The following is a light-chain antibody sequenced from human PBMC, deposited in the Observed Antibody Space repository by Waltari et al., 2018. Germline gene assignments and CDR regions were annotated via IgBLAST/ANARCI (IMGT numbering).Light chain of an antibody. V-gene: IGKV3-11*01. Sequence: DIVLTQSPATLSLSPGERATLSCRASQRIHNYLAWSQQKPCQAPRLLIYDTSNRATGISARFSGSGLGTDFTLTISSLEPEDFAVYYCQQRRNWPLTFGGGTKVEIK. CDR3: QQRRNWPLT. CDR2: DTS. CDR1: QRIHNY. J-gene: IGKJ4*01.